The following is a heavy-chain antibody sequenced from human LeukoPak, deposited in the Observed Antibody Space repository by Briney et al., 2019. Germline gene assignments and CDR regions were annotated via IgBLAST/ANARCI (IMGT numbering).Heavy chain of an antibody. CDR3: ARGRHDFWSGYRPRWFDP. CDR1: GGSFSGYY. CDR2: INHSGST. J-gene: IGHJ5*02. V-gene: IGHV4-34*01. Sequence: KPSETLSLTCAVYGGSFSGYYWNWICQPPGKGLEWIGKINHSGSTNYNPSLKSRVTISLDTSKSQFSLKVSSVTAADTAVYYCARGRHDFWSGYRPRWFDPWGQGTLVTVSS. D-gene: IGHD3-3*01.